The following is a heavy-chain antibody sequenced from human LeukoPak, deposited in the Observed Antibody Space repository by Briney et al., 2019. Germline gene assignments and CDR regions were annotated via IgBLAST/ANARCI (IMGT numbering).Heavy chain of an antibody. Sequence: SVKVSCKASGGAFSSYAISWVRQAPGQGLEWMGGIIPIFGTANYAQKFQGRVTITADKSTSTAYMELSSLRSEDTAVYYCARDLSGGWYYFDYWGQGTLVTVSS. D-gene: IGHD6-19*01. CDR2: IIPIFGTA. V-gene: IGHV1-69*06. CDR3: ARDLSGGWYYFDY. J-gene: IGHJ4*02. CDR1: GGAFSSYA.